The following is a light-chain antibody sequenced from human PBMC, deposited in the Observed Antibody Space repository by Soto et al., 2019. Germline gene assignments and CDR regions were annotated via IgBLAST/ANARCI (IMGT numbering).Light chain of an antibody. CDR3: QHYADSPPVFT. CDR2: AAS. CDR1: RFVSNYY. Sequence: DIVLTQSPGTLSRSPGDRATLSCRTSRFVSNYYVAWYQQRRGQAPRLLIYAASSRATDIPDRFSGSGSGTDFTLTISRLEPEDFAVYYCQHYADSPPVFTFGPGTKVEI. V-gene: IGKV3-20*01. J-gene: IGKJ3*01.